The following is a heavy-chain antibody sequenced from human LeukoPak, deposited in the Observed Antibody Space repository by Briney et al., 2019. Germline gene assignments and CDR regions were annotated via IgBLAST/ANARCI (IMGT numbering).Heavy chain of an antibody. CDR3: ARSHYYDSSGYHGPFDY. CDR1: GGSISSGGYY. Sequence: SETLSLTCTVSGGSISSGGYYWSWIRQHPGKGLEWIGYIYYSGSTYYNPSLKSRVTISVDTSKNQFSLKLSSVTAVDTAVYYCARSHYYDSSGYHGPFDYWGQGTLVTVSS. CDR2: IYYSGST. J-gene: IGHJ4*02. D-gene: IGHD3-22*01. V-gene: IGHV4-31*03.